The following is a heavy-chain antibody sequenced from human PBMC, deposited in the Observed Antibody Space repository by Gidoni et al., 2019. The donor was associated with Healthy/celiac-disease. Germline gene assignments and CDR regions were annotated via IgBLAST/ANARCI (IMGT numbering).Heavy chain of an antibody. CDR3: ARDGSNTWRGQLAYPDY. D-gene: IGHD6-6*01. CDR1: GFTVSSYA. V-gene: IGHV3-30-3*01. Sequence: QVQLVESGGGVVQPGRSLRPSCAASGFTVSSYAMHWVRQAPGKGLEWVAVISYDGSNKYYADSVKGRFTISRDKSKNTLYLQMNSLRAEDTAVYYCARDGSNTWRGQLAYPDYWGQGTLVTVSS. CDR2: ISYDGSNK. J-gene: IGHJ4*02.